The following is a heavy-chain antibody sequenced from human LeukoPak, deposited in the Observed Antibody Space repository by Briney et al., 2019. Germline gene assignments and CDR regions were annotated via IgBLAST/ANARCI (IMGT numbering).Heavy chain of an antibody. D-gene: IGHD3-9*01. J-gene: IGHJ2*01. Sequence: SETLSLTCTVSGYSISSGYYWGWIRQPPGKGLEWLGYIYYTGSTNYNPSLKSRATISVDLSKNQFSLKLSSVTAADTAVYYCARARYVLTGYLGRPGWYFDFWGRGTLVSVSS. CDR3: ARARYVLTGYLGRPGWYFDF. V-gene: IGHV4-61*01. CDR2: IYYTGST. CDR1: GYSISSGYY.